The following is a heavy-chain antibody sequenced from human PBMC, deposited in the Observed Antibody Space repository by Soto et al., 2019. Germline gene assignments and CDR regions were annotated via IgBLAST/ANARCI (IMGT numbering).Heavy chain of an antibody. J-gene: IGHJ5*02. V-gene: IGHV3-23*01. D-gene: IGHD3-3*01. CDR2: IGGNGGST. CDR3: AKRHGDTMWSGYYP. Sequence: GGSLRLSCAASGFTFSSYAMSWVRQAPGKGLEWVSGIGGNGGSTYYADSVKGRFTISRDNSKNTLYLQMNSLRAEDTAVYYCAKRHGDTMWSGYYPWGQGTLVTVSS. CDR1: GFTFSSYA.